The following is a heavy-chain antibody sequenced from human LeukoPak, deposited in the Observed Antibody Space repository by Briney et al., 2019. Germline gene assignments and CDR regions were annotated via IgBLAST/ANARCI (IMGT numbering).Heavy chain of an antibody. D-gene: IGHD6-13*01. J-gene: IGHJ6*02. CDR1: GGTFSSYT. CDR2: IIPILGIA. CDR3: ARDGQQLDLYYYGMDV. Sequence: SVKVSCKASGGTFSSYTISWVRQAPGQGLEWKGRIIPILGIANYAQKFRGRVTITADKSTSTAYMELSSLRSEDTAVYYCARDGQQLDLYYYGMDVWGQGTTVTVSS. V-gene: IGHV1-69*04.